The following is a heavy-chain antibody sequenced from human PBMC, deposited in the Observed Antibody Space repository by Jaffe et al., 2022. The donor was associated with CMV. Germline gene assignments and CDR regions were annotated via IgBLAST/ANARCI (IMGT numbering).Heavy chain of an antibody. Sequence: EVQLVESGGGLVKPGGSLRLSCAASGFTFTNAWMSWVRQGPGKGLEWVGRIKSKTDGGTTDYAAPVKGRFTISRDDSKNTLYLQMNSLKNEDTAVYYCTPTSIAGRRADYWGQGILVTVSS. CDR2: IKSKTDGGTT. CDR1: GFTFTNAW. CDR3: TPTSIAGRRADY. J-gene: IGHJ4*02. D-gene: IGHD6-6*01. V-gene: IGHV3-15*01.